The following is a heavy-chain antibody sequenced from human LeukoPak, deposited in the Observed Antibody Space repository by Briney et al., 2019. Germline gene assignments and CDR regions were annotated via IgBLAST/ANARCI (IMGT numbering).Heavy chain of an antibody. Sequence: GGSLPLSCPASGFTFGDYAMSWGRLAPGKGRGGVGFIRSKAYGGKTESAASVKVRLTISRDHSTCIAYLQMNNMKTDDTAVYYCTRGRYCSSTSCYFYYYYYGMDVWGQGTTVTVSS. CDR1: GFTFGDYA. V-gene: IGHV3-49*04. CDR3: TRGRYCSSTSCYFYYYYYGMDV. J-gene: IGHJ6*02. CDR2: IRSKAYGGKT. D-gene: IGHD2-2*01.